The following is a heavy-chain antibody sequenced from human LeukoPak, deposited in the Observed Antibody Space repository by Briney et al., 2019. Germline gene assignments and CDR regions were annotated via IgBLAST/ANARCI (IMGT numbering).Heavy chain of an antibody. D-gene: IGHD3-22*01. CDR2: IKSETDGGTT. Sequence: GGSLRLSCAASGFTFSNAWMSWVRQAPGKGLEWVGRIKSETDGGTTDYAEPVKGRFTISRDDSKNTLYLQMNSLKTEDTAVYYCTAFYYYDSSGYLNWFDPWGQGTLVTVSS. CDR1: GFTFSNAW. V-gene: IGHV3-15*01. J-gene: IGHJ5*02. CDR3: TAFYYYDSSGYLNWFDP.